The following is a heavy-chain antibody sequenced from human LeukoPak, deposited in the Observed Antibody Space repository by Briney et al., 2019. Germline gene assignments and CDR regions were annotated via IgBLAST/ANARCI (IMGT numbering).Heavy chain of an antibody. V-gene: IGHV5-51*01. CDR2: IYPADSDI. D-gene: IGHD2-8*01. CDR3: ARHLGYCTNGVCYTTFDY. J-gene: IGHJ4*02. CDR1: GYSISNYW. Sequence: GESLKISCKGSGYSISNYWIGWVRQMPGKGLEWMGIIYPADSDIRYSPSFQGQVTISADKSISTAYLQWSSLKASDTAMYYCARHLGYCTNGVCYTTFDYWGQGTLVTVSS.